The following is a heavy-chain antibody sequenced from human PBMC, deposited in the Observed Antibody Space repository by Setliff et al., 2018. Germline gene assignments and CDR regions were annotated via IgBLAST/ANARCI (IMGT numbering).Heavy chain of an antibody. Sequence: SVKVSCKASGYTFTSYGISWVRQAPSQGLEWMGMIIPIFGTSNYAQKFQARVTMTTDESTSTAYMELSSLRSEDTAVYYCARGVGATTTYFDYWGQGTQVTVSS. V-gene: IGHV1-69*05. CDR1: GYTFTSYG. CDR2: IIPIFGTS. CDR3: ARGVGATTTYFDY. D-gene: IGHD1-26*01. J-gene: IGHJ4*02.